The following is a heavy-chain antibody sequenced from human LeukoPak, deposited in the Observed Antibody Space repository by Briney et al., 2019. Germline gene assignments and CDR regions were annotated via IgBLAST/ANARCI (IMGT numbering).Heavy chain of an antibody. CDR1: GGTFSSYA. V-gene: IGHV1-69*13. J-gene: IGHJ4*02. CDR3: ARDACTNGVCYTGRFDY. D-gene: IGHD2-8*01. CDR2: IIPIFGTA. Sequence: ASVKVSCKASGGTFSSYAISWVRQAPGQGLEWMGGIIPIFGTANYAQKFQGRVTITADESTSTAYMELSSLRSEDTAVYYCARDACTNGVCYTGRFDYWGQGTLVTVSS.